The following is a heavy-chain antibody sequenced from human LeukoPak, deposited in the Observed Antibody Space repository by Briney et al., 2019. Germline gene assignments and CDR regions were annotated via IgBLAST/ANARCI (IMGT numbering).Heavy chain of an antibody. CDR1: GGTFSNYA. J-gene: IGHJ4*02. CDR3: AAPAFYYDTRGYQPRFDH. D-gene: IGHD3-22*01. V-gene: IGHV1-69*05. CDR2: VIPIYDTV. Sequence: SSVKVSCRTSGGTFSNYAFSWVQQAPGQGPEWLGGVIPIYDTVKYARKFQGRVTLTTDESTNTVYMDLTSLSSEDTAVYYWAAPAFYYDTRGYQPRFDHWGQGTLITVSS.